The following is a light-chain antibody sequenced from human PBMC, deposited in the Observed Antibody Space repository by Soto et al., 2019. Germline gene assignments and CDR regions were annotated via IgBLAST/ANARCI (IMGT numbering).Light chain of an antibody. Sequence: DIQMTQSPSSLSASAGDRVTITCRASQSVSRNLNWYQQKPGKAPKLLISAASTLQSGVPSRFSGSGSGTEFTLTISSLQPEDFATYYCLQHNSYPLTFAGGTKVDIK. CDR3: LQHNSYPLT. V-gene: IGKV1-17*01. CDR2: AAS. J-gene: IGKJ4*01. CDR1: QSVSRN.